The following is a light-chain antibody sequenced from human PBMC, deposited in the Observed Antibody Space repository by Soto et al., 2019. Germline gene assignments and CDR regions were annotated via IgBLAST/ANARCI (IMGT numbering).Light chain of an antibody. CDR1: QSVTSY. CDR3: QQRTNWPPALT. Sequence: EIVLTQSPATLSLSPGERATLSCRASQSVTSYLSWYQQKPGQAPRLLIYDASNRATGIPARFSGNRSWTDFTLTISSLEPEDFAVYYCQQRTNWPPALTFGGGTKVEIK. CDR2: DAS. V-gene: IGKV3-11*01. J-gene: IGKJ4*01.